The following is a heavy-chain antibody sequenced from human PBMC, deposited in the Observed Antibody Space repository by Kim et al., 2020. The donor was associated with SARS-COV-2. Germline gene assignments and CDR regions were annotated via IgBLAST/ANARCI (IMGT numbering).Heavy chain of an antibody. D-gene: IGHD4-17*01. CDR3: ARHSAVGGDYYPDY. CDR2: IHYSGST. Sequence: SETLSLTCTVSAGSISSSSYYWGWIRQPPGKGLEWIGSIHYSGSTYYNPSHQSRVTMSVDTSKYHFSLKLSSVTAADKAEYYCARHSAVGGDYYPDYWGQETLVTVSS. J-gene: IGHJ4*02. CDR1: AGSISSSSYY. V-gene: IGHV4-39*01.